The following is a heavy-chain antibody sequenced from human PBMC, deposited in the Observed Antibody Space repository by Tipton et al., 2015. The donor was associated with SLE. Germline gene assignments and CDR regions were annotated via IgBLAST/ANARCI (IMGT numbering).Heavy chain of an antibody. CDR1: GGSFSGYY. Sequence: TLSLTCAVYGGSFSGYYWSWIRQPPGKGLEWIGEINHSGSTNYNPSLKGRVTISVDTSKNQFSLKLSSVTAADTAVYYCATPGPQRAFDIWGQGTMVTVSS. CDR3: ATPGPQRAFDI. CDR2: INHSGST. D-gene: IGHD3-10*01. J-gene: IGHJ3*02. V-gene: IGHV4-34*01.